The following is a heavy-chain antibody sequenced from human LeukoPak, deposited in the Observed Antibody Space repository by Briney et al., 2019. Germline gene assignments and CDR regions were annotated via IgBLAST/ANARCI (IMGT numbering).Heavy chain of an antibody. CDR3: ARGPVTRFEI. J-gene: IGHJ3*02. CDR2: IYSGGTT. Sequence: PGGSLRLSCAASGFIVSSNYMSWVRRAPGKGLEWVSVIYSGGTTYYADSVKGRFTISGDNSNNTLYLQMNGLRAEDTAVYYCARGPVTRFEIWGQGTMVTVSS. D-gene: IGHD4-17*01. V-gene: IGHV3-53*01. CDR1: GFIVSSNY.